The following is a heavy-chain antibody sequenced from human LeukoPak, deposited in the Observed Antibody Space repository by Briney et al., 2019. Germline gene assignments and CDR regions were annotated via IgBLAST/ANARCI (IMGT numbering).Heavy chain of an antibody. Sequence: GESLKISCTGSGYTFANYWIGWVRQIPGKGLEWMGIVYPGGSQTKYSPSFQGQVTMSADKSLNTAYMQWSSLKASDTAMYYCARSTIVRGILGSGGAFDVWGQGSMVTVAS. CDR1: GYTFANYW. CDR2: VYPGGSQT. V-gene: IGHV5-51*01. CDR3: ARSTIVRGILGSGGAFDV. D-gene: IGHD3-10*01. J-gene: IGHJ3*01.